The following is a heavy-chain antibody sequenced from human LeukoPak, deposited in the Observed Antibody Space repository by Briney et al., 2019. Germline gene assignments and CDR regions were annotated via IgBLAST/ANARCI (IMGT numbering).Heavy chain of an antibody. D-gene: IGHD6-19*01. J-gene: IGHJ4*02. CDR1: GXXXXXYX. CDR3: AREGGWYCWDY. CDR2: ISAYNGNT. V-gene: IGHV1-18*01. Sequence: RASVKVSCKASGXXXXXYXIXWXRXXPXXXXXWMGWISAYNGNTNYAQKLQGRVTVTTDTSTSTAYMELRSLRSDDTAVYYCAREGGWYCWDYWGQGTLVTVSS.